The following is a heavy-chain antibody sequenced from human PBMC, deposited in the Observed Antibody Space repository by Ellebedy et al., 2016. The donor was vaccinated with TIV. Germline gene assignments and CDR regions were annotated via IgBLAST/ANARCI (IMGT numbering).Heavy chain of an antibody. CDR3: AKDESVGEVPRPFDY. CDR2: ISSDGRKK. D-gene: IGHD3-10*01. V-gene: IGHV3-30*18. J-gene: IGHJ4*02. CDR1: RFTFSIFG. Sequence: GGSLRLSXATPRFTFSIFGLHWVRQAPGKGLEWVALISSDGRKKYYADSVRGRFTISRDNSKNTLYLQMDSLRVEDTAIYYCAKDESVGEVPRPFDYWGQGTLVTASS.